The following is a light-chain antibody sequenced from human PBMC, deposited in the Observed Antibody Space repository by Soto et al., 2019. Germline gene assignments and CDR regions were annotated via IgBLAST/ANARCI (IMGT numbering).Light chain of an antibody. CDR3: QQYNSYPLT. Sequence: DIQMTQSPSSLSASVGDRVTITCRASQDINDYLAWFQQRPGKAPKSLIYGASTLQSGVPSKFSGSGSGTDFTLNISSLQPEDFATCYCQQYNSYPLTFGGGTKVDIK. V-gene: IGKV1-16*02. CDR1: QDINDY. J-gene: IGKJ4*01. CDR2: GAS.